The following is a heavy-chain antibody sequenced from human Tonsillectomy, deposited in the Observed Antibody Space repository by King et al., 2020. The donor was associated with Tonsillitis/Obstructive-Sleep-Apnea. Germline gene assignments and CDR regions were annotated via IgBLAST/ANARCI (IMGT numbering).Heavy chain of an antibody. CDR1: GYTLTELS. CDR3: ATDQRWKAYAFDI. J-gene: IGHJ3*02. CDR2: FDPEDGET. D-gene: IGHD4-23*01. V-gene: IGHV1-24*01. Sequence: HVQLVESGAEVKKPGASVKVSCKVSGYTLTELSMHWVRQAPGKGLEWMGGFDPEDGETIYAQKFKGRVTMTADTSTDTAYMELSSLRSEDTGVYYCATDQRWKAYAFDIWGQGTMVTVSS.